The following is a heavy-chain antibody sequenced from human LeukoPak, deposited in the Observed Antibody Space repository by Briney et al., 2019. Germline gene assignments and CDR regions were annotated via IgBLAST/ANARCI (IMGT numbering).Heavy chain of an antibody. Sequence: SQTLSLTCAISGDSVSSNSAAWNWIRQSPSKGLEWLGRTYYRSKWYNDYAVSVKSRITINPDTSKNQFSLQLNSVTPEDTAVYYCAVGYSYGYGPLDYWGQGTLVTVSS. J-gene: IGHJ4*02. CDR2: TYYRSKWYN. D-gene: IGHD5-18*01. CDR1: GDSVSSNSAA. V-gene: IGHV6-1*01. CDR3: AVGYSYGYGPLDY.